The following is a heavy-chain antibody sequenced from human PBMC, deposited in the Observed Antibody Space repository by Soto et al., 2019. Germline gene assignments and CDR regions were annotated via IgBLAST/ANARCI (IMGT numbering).Heavy chain of an antibody. D-gene: IGHD5-12*01. Sequence: ASVKVSCKASGGTFSSYAISWVRQAPGQGLEWMGGIIPIFGTANYAQKFQGRVTITADESTSTAYMELSSLRSEDTAVYYCARDAMGYSGYDYGMDVWGQGTTVTVSS. V-gene: IGHV1-69*13. CDR2: IIPIFGTA. CDR3: ARDAMGYSGYDYGMDV. CDR1: GGTFSSYA. J-gene: IGHJ6*02.